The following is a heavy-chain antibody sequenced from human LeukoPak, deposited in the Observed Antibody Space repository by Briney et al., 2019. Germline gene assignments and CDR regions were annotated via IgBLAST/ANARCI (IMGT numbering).Heavy chain of an antibody. D-gene: IGHD6-13*01. CDR2: INPNSGVT. V-gene: IGHV1-2*02. J-gene: IGHJ5*02. CDR1: FTXXX. Sequence: FTXXXMHWVRQAPGQGLEWMGWINPNSGVTMYAQNFQGRVTMTRDTSISTAYMDLSRLRSDDTAVYYCARGGDSSSWYGWFDPWGQGTLVTVSS. CDR3: ARGGDSSSWYGWFDP.